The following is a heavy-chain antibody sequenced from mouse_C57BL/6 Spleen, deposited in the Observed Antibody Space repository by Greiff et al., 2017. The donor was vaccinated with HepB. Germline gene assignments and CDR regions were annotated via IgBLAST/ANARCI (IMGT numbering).Heavy chain of an antibody. D-gene: IGHD1-1*01. CDR2: IYHSDSET. CDR1: GYTFTSYW. Sequence: QVQLQQPGAELVRPGSSVKLSCKASGYTFTSYWMDWVKQRPGQGLEWIGNIYHSDSETHYNQKFKDKATLTVDKSSSTAYMQLSSMTSEDSAVYYCARGGVYGSSPYWGQGTTLTVSS. V-gene: IGHV1-61*01. CDR3: ARGGVYGSSPY. J-gene: IGHJ2*01.